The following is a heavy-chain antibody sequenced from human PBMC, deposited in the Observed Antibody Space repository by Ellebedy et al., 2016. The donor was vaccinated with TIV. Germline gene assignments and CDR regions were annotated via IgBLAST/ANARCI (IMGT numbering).Heavy chain of an antibody. CDR3: ARRYFDY. CDR1: GFTFSSYW. Sequence: GESLKISXAASGFTFSSYWMSWVRQAPGKGLEWVANIKQDGSERHYVDSVKGRFTISRDNAKNSLYLQMNSLRAEDTAVYYCARRYFDYWGQGTLVTVSS. J-gene: IGHJ4*02. CDR2: IKQDGSER. V-gene: IGHV3-7*03.